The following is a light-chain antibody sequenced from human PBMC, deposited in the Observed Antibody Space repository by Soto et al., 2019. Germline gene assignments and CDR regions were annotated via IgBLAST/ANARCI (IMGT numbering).Light chain of an antibody. J-gene: IGKJ4*01. CDR2: DAS. CDR3: QQFSSYPLT. CDR1: QSVSSSY. Sequence: EIVLTQYPGTLSFSPGERVPLSCRSSQSVSSSYLAWYQQKPGQAPRLLIYDASSRATGIPDRFSGGGSGTDFTLTISRLEPEDFAVYYCQQFSSYPLTFGGGTKVDVK. V-gene: IGKV3-20*01.